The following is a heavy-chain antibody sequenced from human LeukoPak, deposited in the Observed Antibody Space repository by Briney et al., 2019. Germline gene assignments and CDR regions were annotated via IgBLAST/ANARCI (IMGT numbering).Heavy chain of an antibody. V-gene: IGHV3-9*01. D-gene: IGHD5-12*01. Sequence: PGGSLRLSCAASGFTFDEYAMHWVRQAPGKGLEWVSGISWDGVSIGYADSVKGRFTISTDNAKNSLYLQMNSLRAEDTALYYCAKVSGYSGYDWAGWFDPWGQGTLVTVSS. CDR3: AKVSGYSGYDWAGWFDP. CDR1: GFTFDEYA. CDR2: ISWDGVSI. J-gene: IGHJ5*02.